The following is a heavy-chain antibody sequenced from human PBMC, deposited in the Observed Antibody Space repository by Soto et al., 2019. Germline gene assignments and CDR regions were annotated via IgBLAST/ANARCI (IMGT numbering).Heavy chain of an antibody. J-gene: IGHJ6*02. CDR1: GFPFSRYD. CDR2: LWFDGSNE. Sequence: GVSLRLSCAASGFPFSRYDMHWVRQAPGKGLEWVAVLWFDGSNEYYADSVQGRFTISRDNSKNTLYLQMDSLRAEDTAVYYCAKVLYSSGTFESEESTYGMDVCRQGTTVTVSS. V-gene: IGHV3-33*06. CDR3: AKVLYSSGTFESEESTYGMDV. D-gene: IGHD3-10*01.